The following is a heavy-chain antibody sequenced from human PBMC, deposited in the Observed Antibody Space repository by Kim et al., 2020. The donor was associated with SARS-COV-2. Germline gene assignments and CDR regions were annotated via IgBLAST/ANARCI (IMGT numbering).Heavy chain of an antibody. CDR3: SSSTVGAYFDY. J-gene: IGHJ4*02. Sequence: YPDPVKGRFTISRNIPKDTLYLQMNSLRAEDTAVYYCSSSTVGAYFDYWGQGSLVTVSS. D-gene: IGHD1-26*01. V-gene: IGHV3-53*01.